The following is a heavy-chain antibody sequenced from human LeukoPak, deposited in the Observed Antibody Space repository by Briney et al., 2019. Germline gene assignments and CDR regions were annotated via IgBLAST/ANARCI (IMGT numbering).Heavy chain of an antibody. CDR1: GGSISSYY. CDR2: IYYSGST. CDR3: ARMSQGGGYPVL. D-gene: IGHD3-22*01. J-gene: IGHJ4*02. Sequence: SRTLSLTCTVSGGSISSYYWSWIRQPPGKGLEWIGYIYYSGSTNYNPSLKSRVTISVDTSKNQFSLKLSSVTAADTAVYYCARMSQGGGYPVLWGQGTLVTVSS. V-gene: IGHV4-59*08.